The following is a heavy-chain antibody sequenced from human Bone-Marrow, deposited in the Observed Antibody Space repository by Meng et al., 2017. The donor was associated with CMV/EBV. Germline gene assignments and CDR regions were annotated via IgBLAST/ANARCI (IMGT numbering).Heavy chain of an antibody. Sequence: LPLTCAASGFTFSSYWMHWVRQAPGKGLVWVSRINSDGSSTSYADSVKGRFTISRDNAKNTLYLQMNSLRAEDTAVYYCARAATRIAARRAAGNWFDPWGQGTLVTVSS. J-gene: IGHJ5*02. CDR2: INSDGSST. CDR3: ARAATRIAARRAAGNWFDP. CDR1: GFTFSSYW. V-gene: IGHV3-74*01. D-gene: IGHD6-6*01.